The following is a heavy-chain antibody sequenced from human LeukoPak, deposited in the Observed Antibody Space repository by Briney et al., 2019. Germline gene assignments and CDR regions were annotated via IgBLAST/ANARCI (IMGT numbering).Heavy chain of an antibody. V-gene: IGHV3-21*01. CDR2: ISSGSSSI. CDR3: ARDGDGRRLSYMDV. D-gene: IGHD5-24*01. Sequence: PRGSLRLSCEASGFTFSTYSMNWVRQTPGKGLEWVSSISSGSSSIYYADSMKGRFIISRDNPKNSRYLQMNSLRAEDTAVYYCARDGDGRRLSYMDVWGKGNTVTVSS. J-gene: IGHJ6*03. CDR1: GFTFSTYS.